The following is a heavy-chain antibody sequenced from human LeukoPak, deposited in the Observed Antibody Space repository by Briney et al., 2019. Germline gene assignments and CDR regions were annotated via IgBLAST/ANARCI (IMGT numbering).Heavy chain of an antibody. CDR1: GFTFSSYG. CDR2: IWYDGSNK. V-gene: IGHV3-33*06. CDR3: AKLYYYGSGRVPLSDY. J-gene: IGHJ4*02. Sequence: PGRFLRLSCAASGFTFSSYGMHWVRQAPGKGLEWVAVIWYDGSNKYYADSVKGRFTISRDNSKNTLYLQMNSLRAEDTAVYYCAKLYYYGSGRVPLSDYWGQGTLVTVSS. D-gene: IGHD3-10*01.